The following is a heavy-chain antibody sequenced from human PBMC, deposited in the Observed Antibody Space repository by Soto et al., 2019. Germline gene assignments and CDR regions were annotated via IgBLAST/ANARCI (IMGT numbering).Heavy chain of an antibody. D-gene: IGHD1-1*01. CDR2: IYATGTT. CDR3: VRDGTKTLRDWFDP. J-gene: IGHJ5*02. CDR1: GASISCFY. Sequence: SETLSLTCTVPGASISCFYWSWIRKSAGKGLEWIGRIYATGTTDYNPSLKSRVMMSVDTSKKQFSLKLRSVTAADTAVYYCVRDGTKTLRDWFDPWGQGISVTVSS. V-gene: IGHV4-4*07.